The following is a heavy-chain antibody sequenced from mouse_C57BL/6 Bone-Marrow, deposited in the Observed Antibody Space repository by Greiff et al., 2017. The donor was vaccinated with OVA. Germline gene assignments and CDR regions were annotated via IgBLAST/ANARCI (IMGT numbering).Heavy chain of an antibody. V-gene: IGHV5-9-1*02. Sequence: EVMLVESGEGLVKPGGSLKLSCAASGFTFSSYAMSWVRQTPEKRLEWVAYISSGGDYIYYADTVKGRFTISRDNARNTLYLQMSSLKSEDTAMYYCTRGPTVVATDWYFDVWGTGTTVTVSS. J-gene: IGHJ1*03. CDR1: GFTFSSYA. CDR2: ISSGGDYI. D-gene: IGHD1-1*01. CDR3: TRGPTVVATDWYFDV.